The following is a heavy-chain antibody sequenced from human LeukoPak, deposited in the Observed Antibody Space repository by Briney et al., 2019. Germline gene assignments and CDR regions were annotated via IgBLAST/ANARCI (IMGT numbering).Heavy chain of an antibody. CDR2: IWYDGSNK. CDR1: GFTFSSYG. V-gene: IGHV3-33*01. D-gene: IGHD1-7*01. Sequence: GGSLRLPCAASGFTFSSYGMHWVRQAPGKGLEWVAVIWYDGSNKYYADSVKGRFTISRDNSKNTLYLQMNSLRAEDTAVYYCATARNFRFEYWGQGSLVIVSA. J-gene: IGHJ4*02. CDR3: ATARNFRFEY.